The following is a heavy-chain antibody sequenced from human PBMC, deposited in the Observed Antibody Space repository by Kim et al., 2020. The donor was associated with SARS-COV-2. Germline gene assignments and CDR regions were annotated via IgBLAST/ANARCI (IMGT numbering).Heavy chain of an antibody. D-gene: IGHD3-22*01. CDR3: ARDYYDSSGYYYVFDY. CDR1: GYTFTGYY. Sequence: ASVKVSCKASGYTFTGYYMHWVRQAPGQGLEWMGWINPNSGGTNYAQKFQGRVTMTRDTSISTAYMELSRLRSDDTAVYYCARDYYDSSGYYYVFDYWGQGTLVTVSS. CDR2: INPNSGGT. J-gene: IGHJ4*02. V-gene: IGHV1-2*02.